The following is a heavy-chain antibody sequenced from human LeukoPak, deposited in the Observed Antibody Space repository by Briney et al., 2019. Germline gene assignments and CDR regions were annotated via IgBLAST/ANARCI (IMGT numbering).Heavy chain of an antibody. CDR1: GGSISSNNND. Sequence: SETLSLTCTVSGGSISSNNNDWGWIRQPRGKGLEWIARMQYTRSTYRNAAVKSRFTISEDTSKNQISLKLSSVTAADTAVYYFARENDYGDSTFQHWGQGTLVTVSS. J-gene: IGHJ1*01. D-gene: IGHD4/OR15-4a*01. V-gene: IGHV4-39*07. CDR2: MQYTRST. CDR3: ARENDYGDSTFQH.